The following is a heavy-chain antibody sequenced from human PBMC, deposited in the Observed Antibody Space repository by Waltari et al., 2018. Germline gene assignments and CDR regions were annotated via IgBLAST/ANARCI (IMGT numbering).Heavy chain of an antibody. J-gene: IGHJ4*02. CDR2: IYYSGST. CDR3: ASPDFWSGTFDDY. CDR1: GTPLSSSSYY. D-gene: IGHD3-3*01. Sequence: QLQLQESGPGLVKPSETLSLTCTVSGTPLSSSSYYCGWIRQPPGKGLEWIGSIYYSGSTYYNPSLKSRVNISVDTSKNQFSLKLSSVTAADTGVYYCASPDFWSGTFDDYWGQGTLVTVSS. V-gene: IGHV4-39*01.